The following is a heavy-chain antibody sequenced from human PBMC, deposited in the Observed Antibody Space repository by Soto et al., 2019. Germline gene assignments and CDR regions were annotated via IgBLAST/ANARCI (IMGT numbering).Heavy chain of an antibody. CDR3: ARDTESNRYND. CDR2: ISAYNGNT. J-gene: IGHJ4*02. Sequence: VKVSCTAYGYTVTSYGIRWVRQAPGQGLEWMGWISAYNGNTNYAQKLQGRVTMTTETSASTAYMELRSLTSDDTDMYYCARDTESNRYNDWGQGTMVTVSS. D-gene: IGHD1-20*01. V-gene: IGHV1-18*01. CDR1: GYTVTSYG.